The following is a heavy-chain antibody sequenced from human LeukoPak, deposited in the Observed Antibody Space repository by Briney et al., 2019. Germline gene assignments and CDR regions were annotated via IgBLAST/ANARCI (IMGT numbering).Heavy chain of an antibody. J-gene: IGHJ4*02. D-gene: IGHD3-22*01. CDR3: ARPNGYYYDSSGYDGFDY. V-gene: IGHV4-39*07. CDR1: GGSISSSSYY. CDR2: IYYSGST. Sequence: SETLSLTCTVSGGSISSSSYYWGWIRQPPGKGLEWIGSIYYSGSTYYNPSLKSRVTISVDTSKNQFSLKLSSVTAADTAVYYCARPNGYYYDSSGYDGFDYWGQGTLVTVSS.